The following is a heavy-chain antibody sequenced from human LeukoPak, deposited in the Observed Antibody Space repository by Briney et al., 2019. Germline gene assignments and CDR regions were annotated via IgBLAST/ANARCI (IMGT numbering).Heavy chain of an antibody. V-gene: IGHV3-23*01. CDR3: AKGHYDILTGYQTPLDY. CDR2: ISASGGST. CDR1: GFTFTSSA. Sequence: GGSLRLSCAASGFTFTSSAMSWVRQAPGRGLEWVSAISASGGSTYYADSVKGRFTISRDNSKNTLYLQMNSLRAEDTAVYYCAKGHYDILTGYQTPLDYWGQGTLATVSS. J-gene: IGHJ4*02. D-gene: IGHD3-9*01.